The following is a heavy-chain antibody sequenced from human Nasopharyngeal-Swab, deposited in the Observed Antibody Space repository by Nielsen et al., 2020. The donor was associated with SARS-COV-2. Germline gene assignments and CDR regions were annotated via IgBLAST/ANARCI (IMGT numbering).Heavy chain of an antibody. CDR2: ISSSSSYT. D-gene: IGHD6-13*01. Sequence: RQAPGKGLEWVSYISSSSSYTNYADSVKGRFTISRDNAKNSLYLQMNSLRAEDTAVYYCARAGSSWYNAFDIWGQGTMVTVSS. V-gene: IGHV3-11*05. CDR3: ARAGSSWYNAFDI. J-gene: IGHJ3*02.